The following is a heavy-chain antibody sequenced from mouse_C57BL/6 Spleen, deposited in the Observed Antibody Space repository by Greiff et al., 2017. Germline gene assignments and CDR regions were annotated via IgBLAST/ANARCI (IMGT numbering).Heavy chain of an antibody. CDR3: ARQGPLTD. CDR2: IDPSDSYT. J-gene: IGHJ2*01. D-gene: IGHD1-1*01. Sequence: VQLQESGAELVKPGASVKLSCKASGYTFTSYWMQWVKQRPGQGLEWIGEIDPSDSYTNYNQKFKGKATLTVDTSSSTAYMQLSSLTSEDSAVYYCARQGPLTDWGQGTTLTVSS. V-gene: IGHV1-50*01. CDR1: GYTFTSYW.